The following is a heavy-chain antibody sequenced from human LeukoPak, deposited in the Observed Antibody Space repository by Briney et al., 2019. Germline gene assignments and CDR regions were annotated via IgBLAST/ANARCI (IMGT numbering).Heavy chain of an antibody. J-gene: IGHJ4*02. Sequence: SVKVSCKAPGGTFSSYAISWVRQAPGQGLEWMGRIIPIFGTANYAQKFQGRVTITTDESTSTAYMELSSLRSEDTAVYYCARGTLTMTPYYFDYWGQGTLVTVSS. CDR3: ARGTLTMTPYYFDY. CDR1: GGTFSSYA. CDR2: IIPIFGTA. V-gene: IGHV1-69*05. D-gene: IGHD3-22*01.